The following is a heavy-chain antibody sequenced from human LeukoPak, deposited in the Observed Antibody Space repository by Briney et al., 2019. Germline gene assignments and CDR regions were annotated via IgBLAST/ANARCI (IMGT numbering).Heavy chain of an antibody. V-gene: IGHV3-30*04. Sequence: GRSLRLSCAASGFTFSSYAMHWVRQAPGKGLEWVAVISYDGSNKYYADSVKGRFTISRDNSKNTLYLQMNSLRAEDTAVYYCGRNPGVSWTAHYGMDVWGQGTTVTVSS. D-gene: IGHD6-13*01. CDR2: ISYDGSNK. CDR3: GRNPGVSWTAHYGMDV. CDR1: GFTFSSYA. J-gene: IGHJ6*02.